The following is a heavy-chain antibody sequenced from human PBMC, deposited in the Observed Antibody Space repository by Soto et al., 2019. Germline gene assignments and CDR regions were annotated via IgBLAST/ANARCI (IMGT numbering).Heavy chain of an antibody. Sequence: SETLSLTCTVSGASISGYYWSWIRKSAGKGLEWSGRIYATGTTDYNPSRKSRVMMSVDTSKKQFSLKLRSVTAADTAVYYCVRDGTKTLRDWFEPWGQGISVTVSS. CDR2: IYATGTT. J-gene: IGHJ5*02. D-gene: IGHD1-1*01. CDR3: VRDGTKTLRDWFEP. V-gene: IGHV4-4*07. CDR1: GASISGYY.